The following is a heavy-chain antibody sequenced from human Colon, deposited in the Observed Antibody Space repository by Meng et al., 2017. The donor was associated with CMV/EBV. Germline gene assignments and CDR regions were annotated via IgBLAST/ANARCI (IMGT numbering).Heavy chain of an antibody. CDR2: IRSDGSAT. V-gene: IGHV1-2*02. J-gene: IGHJ4*02. CDR1: GYTFSDYY. D-gene: IGHD6-19*01. Sequence: QGKLMQSGAGVKGPGASFKVSCQTSGYTFSDYYMHWVRQAPGQGLEWMGWIRSDGSATNYAQKFRGRVTMTRDASVSTAYMELSGLTSDDTAVYFCVRSSGWSLFDYWGPGALVTVSS. CDR3: VRSSGWSLFDY.